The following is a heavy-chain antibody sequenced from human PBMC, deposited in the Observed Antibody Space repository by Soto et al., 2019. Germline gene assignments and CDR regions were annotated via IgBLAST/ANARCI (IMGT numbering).Heavy chain of an antibody. CDR1: GFTFDDYA. CDR3: AKADS. Sequence: EVQLVESGGGLVQPGRSLRLSCAASGFTFDDYATHWVRQAPGKGLEWVSGISWNSGSIGYADSVKGRFTISRDNAKNSLYLQMKSLRAEDTALYNCAKADSWGQGTLVTVSS. J-gene: IGHJ5*01. CDR2: ISWNSGSI. V-gene: IGHV3-9*01.